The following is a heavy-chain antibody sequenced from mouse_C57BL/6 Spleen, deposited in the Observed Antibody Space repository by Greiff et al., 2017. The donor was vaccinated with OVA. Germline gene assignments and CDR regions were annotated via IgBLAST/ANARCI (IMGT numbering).Heavy chain of an antibody. J-gene: IGHJ1*03. CDR3: TWGVVTTDWYFDV. Sequence: VQLQQSGAELVRPGASVTLSCKASGYTFTDYEMHWVKQTPVHGLEWIGAIDPETGGTAYNQKFKGKAILTADKSSSTAYMELRSLTSEDSAVYYCTWGVVTTDWYFDVWGTGTTVTVSS. D-gene: IGHD2-2*01. CDR2: IDPETGGT. V-gene: IGHV1-15*01. CDR1: GYTFTDYE.